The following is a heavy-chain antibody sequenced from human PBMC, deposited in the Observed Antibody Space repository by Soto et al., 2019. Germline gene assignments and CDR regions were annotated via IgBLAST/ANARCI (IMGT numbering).Heavy chain of an antibody. CDR2: INPSGEHT. V-gene: IGHV1-46*02. CDR3: ARISCKGGSCYFDFDH. Sequence: QVQLVQSGAEVKQPGTSVKVSCQASGYSFKDHYMHWVRQAPGRGLEWVGMINPSGEHTNYAQQFRCRVAMTRDTSTSTAYMELRSLRSEDTAVYFCARISCKGGSCYFDFDHWGQGTLVTVSS. D-gene: IGHD2-15*01. CDR1: GYSFKDHY. J-gene: IGHJ4*02.